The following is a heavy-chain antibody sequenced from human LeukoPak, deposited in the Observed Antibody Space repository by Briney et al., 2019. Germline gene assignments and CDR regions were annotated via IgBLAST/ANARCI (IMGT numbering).Heavy chain of an antibody. Sequence: ASVKVSCKASGYTFTSYDINWVRQATGQGLEWMGWMNPNNGNTDYAQKFQGRVALTRNTSISTAYMELSSLRSEDTAVYYCARGRDGGSGFDYWGQGTLVTVSS. CDR1: GYTFTSYD. CDR2: MNPNNGNT. V-gene: IGHV1-8*01. J-gene: IGHJ4*02. D-gene: IGHD2-21*02. CDR3: ARGRDGGSGFDY.